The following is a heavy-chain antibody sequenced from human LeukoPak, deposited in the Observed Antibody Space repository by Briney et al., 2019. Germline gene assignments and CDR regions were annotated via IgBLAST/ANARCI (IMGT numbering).Heavy chain of an antibody. CDR1: GFTFSSYA. D-gene: IGHD3-16*01. V-gene: IGHV3-48*02. CDR2: ISSSSSTI. J-gene: IGHJ3*02. CDR3: ARDRGGTYRDAFGI. Sequence: PGGSLRLSCAASGFTFSSYAMNWVRQAPGKGLEWLSYISSSSSTICYADSVKGRFTISRDNAKNSLFLQMNSLRDEDTAVYYCARDRGGTYRDAFGIWGQGTMVTVSS.